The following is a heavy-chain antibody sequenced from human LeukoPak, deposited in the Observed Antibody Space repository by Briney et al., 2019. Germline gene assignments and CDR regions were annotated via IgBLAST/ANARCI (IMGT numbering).Heavy chain of an antibody. CDR1: GFTFSSYS. V-gene: IGHV3-48*04. J-gene: IGHJ2*01. CDR2: ISSSSSTI. Sequence: GRSLRLSCAASGFTFSSYSMNWVRQAPGKGLEWVSYISSSSSTIYYADSVKGRFTISRDNAKNSLYLQMNSLRAEDTAVYYCARDMYYYDSSGYYSYWYFDLWGRGTLVTVSS. CDR3: ARDMYYYDSSGYYSYWYFDL. D-gene: IGHD3-22*01.